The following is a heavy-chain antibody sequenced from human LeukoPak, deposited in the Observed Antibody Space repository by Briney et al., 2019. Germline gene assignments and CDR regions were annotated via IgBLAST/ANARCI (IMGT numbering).Heavy chain of an antibody. CDR2: IWYDGSNK. CDR1: GFTFSSYG. V-gene: IGHV3-33*01. CDR3: ARDYDSSTSHTLDY. Sequence: GRSLRLSCAASGFTFSSYGMHWGRQAPGKGLEWVAVIWYDGSNKYYADSVKGRFTISRDNSKNTLYLQMNSLRAEDTAVYYCARDYDSSTSHTLDYWGQGTLVTVSS. D-gene: IGHD2-2*01. J-gene: IGHJ4*02.